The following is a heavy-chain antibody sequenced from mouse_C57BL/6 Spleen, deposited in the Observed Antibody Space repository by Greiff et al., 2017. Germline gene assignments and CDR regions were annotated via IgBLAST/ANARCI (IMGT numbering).Heavy chain of an antibody. CDR3: ARGSFFDY. CDR2: FNPSSGYT. Sequence: QVQLKQSGAELARPGASVKMSCKASGYTFTSYTMHWVKQRPGQGLEWIGYFNPSSGYTKYNQKFKVKATLTADKSSSTAYMQLSSLTSEDAAVYYCARGSFFDYWGQGTTLTVSS. J-gene: IGHJ2*01. CDR1: GYTFTSYT. V-gene: IGHV1-4*01.